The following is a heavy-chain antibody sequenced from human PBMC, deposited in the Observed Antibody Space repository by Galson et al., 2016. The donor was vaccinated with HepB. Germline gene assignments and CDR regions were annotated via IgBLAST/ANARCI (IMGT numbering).Heavy chain of an antibody. CDR3: ASLGYCGGGTCSSTSFS. Sequence: TLSLTCTVSGDSVTSGNYYWSWIRQPPGKGLEWIGYVYYSGYTNYNPALKSRVTVSADTSKNQYSLTLCSVTAADTAVYFCASLGYCGGGTCSSTSFSWGQGTLVTVSS. CDR2: VYYSGYT. J-gene: IGHJ5*02. CDR1: GDSVTSGNYY. V-gene: IGHV4-61*01. D-gene: IGHD2-15*01.